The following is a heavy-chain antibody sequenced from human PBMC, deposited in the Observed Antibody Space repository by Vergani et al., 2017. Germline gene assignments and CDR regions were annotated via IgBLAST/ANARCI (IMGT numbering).Heavy chain of an antibody. D-gene: IGHD3-9*01. J-gene: IGHJ4*02. CDR3: ARGLNDILTGYYPDY. V-gene: IGHV4-34*01. Sequence: QVQLQQWGAGLLKPSETLSLTCAVYGGSFSGYSWSWIRQPPGKGLEWIGEINHSGSTNYNPSLKSRVTISVDTSKNQFSLKLSSVTAADTAVYYCARGLNDILTGYYPDYWGQGTLVTVSS. CDR2: INHSGST. CDR1: GGSFSGYS.